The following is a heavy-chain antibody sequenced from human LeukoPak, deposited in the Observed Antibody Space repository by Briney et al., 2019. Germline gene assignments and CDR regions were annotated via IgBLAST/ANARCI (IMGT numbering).Heavy chain of an antibody. CDR3: AKDDLSRDLYYFDF. Sequence: SGGSLRLSCAASGFTFSSYAMSWVRQAPGKGLEWVSAISGSGGSTYYADSVKGRFTISRDNSKNTLYLQMNSLRAEDTAVYYCAKDDLSRDLYYFDFWGQGTLVTVSS. J-gene: IGHJ4*02. D-gene: IGHD2-2*01. CDR1: GFTFSSYA. CDR2: ISGSGGST. V-gene: IGHV3-23*01.